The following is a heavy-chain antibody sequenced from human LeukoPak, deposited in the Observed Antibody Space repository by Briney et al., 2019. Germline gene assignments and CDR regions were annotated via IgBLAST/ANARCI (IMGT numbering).Heavy chain of an antibody. CDR2: IYNSGST. Sequence: SETLSLTCTVSGGSISSNYWSWIRQPAGKGLEWIGRIYNSGSTNYNTNYNPSLSSRVTMSVDTFKSQFSLKLNSVTAADTAVYYCARAIWYGSGTTAFDYWGQGTLVTVSS. CDR1: GGSISSNY. V-gene: IGHV4-4*07. J-gene: IGHJ4*02. CDR3: ARAIWYGSGTTAFDY. D-gene: IGHD3-10*01.